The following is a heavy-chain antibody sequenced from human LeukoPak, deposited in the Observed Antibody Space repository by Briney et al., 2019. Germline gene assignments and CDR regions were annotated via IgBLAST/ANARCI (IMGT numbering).Heavy chain of an antibody. CDR1: GFTFSSYS. Sequence: GGSLRLSCAASGFTFSSYSMNWVRQAPGKGLECVSSITSSSSYIYYADSVKGRFTISRDNAKNSLYLQMNSLRAEDTAVYYCARRGSGSYFDYWGQGTLVTVSS. V-gene: IGHV3-21*01. CDR2: ITSSSSYI. CDR3: ARRGSGSYFDY. D-gene: IGHD3-10*01. J-gene: IGHJ4*02.